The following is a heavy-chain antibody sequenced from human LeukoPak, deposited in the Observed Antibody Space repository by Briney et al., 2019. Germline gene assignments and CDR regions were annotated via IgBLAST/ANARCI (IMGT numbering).Heavy chain of an antibody. CDR1: GGSISSGGYY. J-gene: IGHJ3*01. CDR2: IYYSGST. CDR3: VRVPGGGTAAN. D-gene: IGHD1-7*01. Sequence: SQTLSLTCTVSGGSISSGGYYWSWIRQPPGKGLEWIGYIYYSGSTYYNPSLQSRVIISVDTSKNQFSLKLTSVTAADTAVYYCVRVPGGGTAANWGQGTMVTVSS. V-gene: IGHV4-30-4*01.